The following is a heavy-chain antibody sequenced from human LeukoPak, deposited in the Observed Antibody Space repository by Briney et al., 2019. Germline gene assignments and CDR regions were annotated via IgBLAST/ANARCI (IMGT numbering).Heavy chain of an antibody. CDR2: INHSGST. J-gene: IGHJ4*02. CDR1: GGSFSGYY. V-gene: IGHV4-34*01. CDR3: ARSSGWFPFDY. Sequence: SETLSLTCAVYGGSFSGYYWSWIRQPPGKGLEWIGEINHSGSTNYNPSLKSRVTISVDTSKNQFSLKLSSVAAAGTAVYYCARSSGWFPFDYWGQGTLVTVSS. D-gene: IGHD6-19*01.